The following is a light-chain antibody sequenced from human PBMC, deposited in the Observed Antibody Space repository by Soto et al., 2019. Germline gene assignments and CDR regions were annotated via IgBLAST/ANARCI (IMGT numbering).Light chain of an antibody. V-gene: IGLV2-14*01. CDR3: SSKSPDF. J-gene: IGLJ1*01. Sequence: QSALTQPASVSGSPGQSITISCTGTSSGIRDYNYVSWYQQLPGNAPKLIMYEVSNRPSGISNRFSGSKSGNTASLTISGLQAEDEADDYCSSKSPDFFGTGTKVTVL. CDR2: EVS. CDR1: SSGIRDYNY.